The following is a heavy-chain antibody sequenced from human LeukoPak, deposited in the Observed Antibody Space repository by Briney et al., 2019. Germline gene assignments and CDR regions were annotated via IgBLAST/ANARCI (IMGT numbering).Heavy chain of an antibody. D-gene: IGHD3-22*01. CDR2: ISAYNGNT. CDR3: ARDLYYYDSSGYPYYFDY. Sequence: GASVKVSCKASGYTFTSYGISWVRQAPGQGLEWMGWISAYNGNTNYAQKLQGRVTMTTDTSTSTAYMELRSLRSDDTAVYYCARDLYYYDSSGYPYYFDYWGQGTLVTVSS. CDR1: GYTFTSYG. V-gene: IGHV1-18*01. J-gene: IGHJ4*02.